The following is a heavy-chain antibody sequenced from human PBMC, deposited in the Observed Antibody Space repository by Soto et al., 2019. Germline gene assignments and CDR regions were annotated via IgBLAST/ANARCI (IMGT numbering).Heavy chain of an antibody. J-gene: IGHJ4*02. CDR2: MNPNSGNT. CDR3: AREGGYSYGFDY. Sequence: QVQLVQSGAEVKKPGASVKVSCKASGYTFTSCDINWVRQATGQGLEWMGWMNPNSGNTGYAQKFQGRVNISTNTSISTTYTKLNSLRSENTAVYYCAREGGYSYGFDYWGQGTLVTVSS. CDR1: GYTFTSCD. V-gene: IGHV1-8*01. D-gene: IGHD5-18*01.